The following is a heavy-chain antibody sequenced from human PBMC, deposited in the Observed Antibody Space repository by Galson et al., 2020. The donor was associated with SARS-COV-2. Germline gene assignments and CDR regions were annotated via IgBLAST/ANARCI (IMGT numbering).Heavy chain of an antibody. Sequence: SETLSLTCAVYGGSFSDYSWSWVRQAPGKGLEWICEINSGGDTNYSPSLSSPVTLSVNTSKNQFSLKLTSVSAAATALCFCARGHQGVVPCPVLGLGPFYSYYGMDVWGKGTTVTVSS. CDR3: ARGHQGVVPCPVLGLGPFYSYYGMDV. J-gene: IGHJ6*04. D-gene: IGHD3-16*01. CDR1: GGSFSDYS. V-gene: IGHV4-34*01. CDR2: INSGGDT.